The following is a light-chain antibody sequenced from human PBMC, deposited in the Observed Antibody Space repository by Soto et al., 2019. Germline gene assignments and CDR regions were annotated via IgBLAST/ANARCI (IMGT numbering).Light chain of an antibody. V-gene: IGKV3-20*01. CDR1: QSVSSSY. Sequence: EIVLTQSPGTLSLSPGERATLSCRASQSVSSSYLAWYQQKPGQAPRLLIYGASSRATGIPVRFSGSGSGTDFTLTISRLEPEDFAVYYCQQYGSSPGVRFTFGPGTKVDIK. J-gene: IGKJ3*01. CDR3: QQYGSSPGVRFT. CDR2: GAS.